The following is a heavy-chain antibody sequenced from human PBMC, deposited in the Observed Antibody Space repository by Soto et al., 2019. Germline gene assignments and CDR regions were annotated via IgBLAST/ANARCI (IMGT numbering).Heavy chain of an antibody. J-gene: IGHJ5*02. CDR3: ARHLEARHPDWFDP. CDR2: ISSSSSSI. Sequence: GGSLRLSCAASVFTFSSYSMNWVRQAQGKGLEWVSSISSSSSSIYYADSLKGRFTISRDNAKNSLYLQINSLRPEDTAVYYRARHLEARHPDWFDPWGQGALVTVSS. D-gene: IGHD3-3*01. V-gene: IGHV3-21*01. CDR1: VFTFSSYS.